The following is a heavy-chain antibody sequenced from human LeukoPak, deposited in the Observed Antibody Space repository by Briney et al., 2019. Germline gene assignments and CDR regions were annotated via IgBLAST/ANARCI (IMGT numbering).Heavy chain of an antibody. CDR3: ARVGGATTFYFDY. D-gene: IGHD1-26*01. CDR2: INPNSGGT. CDR1: GYTFTGYY. V-gene: IGHV1-2*02. J-gene: IGHJ4*02. Sequence: ASVKVSCKASGYTFTGYYMHWVRQAPGQGLEWMGWINPNSGGTNYAQKFQGRVTMTRDTSISTAYMEPSRLRSDDTAVYYCARVGGATTFYFDYWGQGTLVTVSS.